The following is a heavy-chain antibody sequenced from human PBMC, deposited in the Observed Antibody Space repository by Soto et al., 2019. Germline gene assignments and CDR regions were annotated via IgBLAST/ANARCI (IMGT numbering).Heavy chain of an antibody. D-gene: IGHD2-2*01. Sequence: QVQLVQSGAEVKKPGSSVTVSCKASGGTFSRYSITWVRQAPGHGLEWIGRIIPLFGIPTYAQKFQGRVTFTADESTSTADMELSSLRSDDPAVYYCAREDRDRETGLVPAAIDGMDVWGQGTTVTVSS. CDR1: GGTFSRYS. CDR2: IIPLFGIP. CDR3: AREDRDRETGLVPAAIDGMDV. J-gene: IGHJ6*02. V-gene: IGHV1-69*08.